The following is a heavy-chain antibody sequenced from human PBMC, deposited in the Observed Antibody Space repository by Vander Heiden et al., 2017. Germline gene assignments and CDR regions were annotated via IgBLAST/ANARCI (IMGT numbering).Heavy chain of an antibody. CDR3: AGAAAGIGCLDY. J-gene: IGHJ4*02. D-gene: IGHD6-13*01. CDR1: GGSIRSGGYY. V-gene: IGHV4-31*03. Sequence: QVQLPDSGPGLVKPSQTLSLTCPFPGGSIRSGGYYWSWIRQHQGKGLEWIGYIYYSGSTYYNPSLKSRVTISVDTSKNQFSLKLSSVTAADTAVYYCAGAAAGIGCLDYWGQGTLVTVSS. CDR2: IYYSGST.